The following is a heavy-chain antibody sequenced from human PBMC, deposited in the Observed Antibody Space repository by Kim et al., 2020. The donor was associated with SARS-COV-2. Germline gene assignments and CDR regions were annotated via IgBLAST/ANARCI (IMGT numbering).Heavy chain of an antibody. V-gene: IGHV4-39*01. CDR3: ARHSIPKARVAETEFDP. CDR2: IYYSGST. D-gene: IGHD3-10*01. CDR1: GGSISSSSYY. J-gene: IGHJ5*02. Sequence: SETLSLTCTVSGGSISSSSYYWGWIRQPPGKGLEWIGSIYYSGSTYYNPSLKSRVTISVDTSKNQFSLKLSSVTAADTAVYYCARHSIPKARVAETEFDPWGQGTLVTVSS.